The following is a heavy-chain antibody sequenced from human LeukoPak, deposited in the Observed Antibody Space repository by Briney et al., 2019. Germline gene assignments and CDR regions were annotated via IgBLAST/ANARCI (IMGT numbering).Heavy chain of an antibody. CDR3: ARDGYSSSQGYYYYYMDV. CDR2: LHTSGGT. Sequence: PGGSLRLSCAASGFTVSSNYMTWVRQAPGKGLEWVSILHTSGGTYYADSVKGRFTISRDNSKNTLYLQMNSLRAEDTAVYYCARDGYSSSQGYYYYYMDVWGKGTTVTVSS. V-gene: IGHV3-53*01. CDR1: GFTVSSNY. J-gene: IGHJ6*03. D-gene: IGHD6-13*01.